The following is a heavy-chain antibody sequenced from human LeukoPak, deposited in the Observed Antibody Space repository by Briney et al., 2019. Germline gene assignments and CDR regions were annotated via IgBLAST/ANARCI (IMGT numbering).Heavy chain of an antibody. D-gene: IGHD2-15*01. J-gene: IGHJ3*02. Sequence: SETLSLTCTVSGGSINSGSYYWSWIRQPAGKGLEWIGRIYTSGSTTYNPSLKSRVTMSVDTSKNHFSLKLTSVTAADTAVYYCARPYKSGSYSAFDIWGQGTMVTVSS. CDR3: ARPYKSGSYSAFDI. CDR2: IYTSGST. V-gene: IGHV4-61*02. CDR1: GGSINSGSYY.